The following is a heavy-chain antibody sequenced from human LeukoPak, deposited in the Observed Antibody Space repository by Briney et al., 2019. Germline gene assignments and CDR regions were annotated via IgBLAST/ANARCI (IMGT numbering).Heavy chain of an antibody. CDR3: ARVQGAAGWGDYFDY. V-gene: IGHV4-59*12. Sequence: PSETLSLTCTVSGESMSGFYWNWIRQPPGKGLEWIGYIYYSGSTNYNPSLKSRVTISVDTSKNQFSLKLSSVTAADTAVYYCARVQGAAGWGDYFDYWGQGTLVTVSS. J-gene: IGHJ4*02. CDR2: IYYSGST. D-gene: IGHD6-13*01. CDR1: GESMSGFY.